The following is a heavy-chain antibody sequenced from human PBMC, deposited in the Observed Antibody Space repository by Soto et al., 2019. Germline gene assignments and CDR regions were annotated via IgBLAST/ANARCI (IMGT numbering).Heavy chain of an antibody. D-gene: IGHD3-22*01. V-gene: IGHV1-69*01. CDR1: GGTFSSYA. Sequence: QVQLVQSGAEVKKPGSSVKVSCKASGGTFSSYAISWVRQAPGQGLEWMGGIIPIFGTANYAQKFQGRVTITADESTSTAYMELSSLRSEDTAVYYCARDRQSYYDSSVYYRKSFDYWGQGTLVTVSS. J-gene: IGHJ4*02. CDR3: ARDRQSYYDSSVYYRKSFDY. CDR2: IIPIFGTA.